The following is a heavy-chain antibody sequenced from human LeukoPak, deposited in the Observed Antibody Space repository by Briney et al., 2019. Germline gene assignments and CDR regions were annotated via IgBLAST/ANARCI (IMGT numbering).Heavy chain of an antibody. CDR3: AAGYISCWYFCDY. V-gene: IGHV4-59*01. CDR1: GGSISSYY. CDR2: IYYSGST. D-gene: IGHD6-13*01. Sequence: SETLSLTCTVSGGSISSYYGSWIRQPPGRGLEWIGYIYYSGSTNYNPSLKSRVTISVDTSKNQFSLKLSSVTAADTAVYYCAAGYISCWYFCDYWGQGNLDSVSS. J-gene: IGHJ4*02.